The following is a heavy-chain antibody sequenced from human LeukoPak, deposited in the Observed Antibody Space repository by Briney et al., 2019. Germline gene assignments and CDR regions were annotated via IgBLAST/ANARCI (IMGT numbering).Heavy chain of an antibody. V-gene: IGHV3-23*01. CDR3: AKDRVDGSGSQFDS. D-gene: IGHD3-10*01. Sequence: GGSLRLSCAASGFTFSSYAMTWVRQAPGKGLEWVSAITGSGDSAYYSDSVKGRFTISRDQSKSTVYLQMNSLRADDTAVYYCAKDRVDGSGSQFDSWGQGSLVIVSS. J-gene: IGHJ4*02. CDR1: GFTFSSYA. CDR2: ITGSGDSA.